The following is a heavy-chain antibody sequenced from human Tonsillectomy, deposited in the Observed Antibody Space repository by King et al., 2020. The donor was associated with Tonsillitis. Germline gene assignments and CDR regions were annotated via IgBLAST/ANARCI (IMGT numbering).Heavy chain of an antibody. CDR3: ARVTVTGPPGGY. J-gene: IGHJ4*02. D-gene: IGHD3-16*02. CDR2: IYWDDDK. CDR1: GFSLSTSGVG. Sequence: TLKESGPTLVKPTQTLTLTCTFSGFSLSTSGVGVGWIRQPPGKALEWLALIYWDDDKRYSPSLKSRLTITKDTSKNQVVLSMTNMDPVDTATYYCARVTVTGPPGGYWGQGPLVTVS. V-gene: IGHV2-5*02.